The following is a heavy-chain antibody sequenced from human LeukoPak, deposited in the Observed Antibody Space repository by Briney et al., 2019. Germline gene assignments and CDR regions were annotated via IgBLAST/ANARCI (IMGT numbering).Heavy chain of an antibody. Sequence: GGSLRLSCAASGFTVSSNYMSWVRQAPGKGLEWVSVIYSGGSTYYADSVKGRFTISRDNSKNTLYLQMNSLRAEDTAVYYCARVRGVAYYYYGKDVWGQGTTVTVSS. CDR2: IYSGGST. D-gene: IGHD2-15*01. V-gene: IGHV3-53*01. CDR3: ARVRGVAYYYYGKDV. CDR1: GFTVSSNY. J-gene: IGHJ6*02.